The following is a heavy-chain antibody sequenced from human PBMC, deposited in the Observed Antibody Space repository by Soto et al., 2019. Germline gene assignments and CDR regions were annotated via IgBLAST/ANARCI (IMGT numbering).Heavy chain of an antibody. V-gene: IGHV3-48*03. D-gene: IGHD5-12*01. CDR2: ISTGGSNP. Sequence: EVQLVESGGDLVQPGGSLRLSCVVSGFTFSSYQMNWVRQAPGKGLEWVSYISTGGSNPYYAHSVKGRFTISRDNAKNSLYLQMHSLRAEDTAVYYCARVGGLGFDYWGPGTLVTVSS. J-gene: IGHJ4*02. CDR1: GFTFSSYQ. CDR3: ARVGGLGFDY.